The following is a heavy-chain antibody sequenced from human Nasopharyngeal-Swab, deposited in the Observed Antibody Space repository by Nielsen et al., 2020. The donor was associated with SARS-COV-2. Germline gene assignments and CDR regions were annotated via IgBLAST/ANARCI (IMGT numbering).Heavy chain of an antibody. J-gene: IGHJ5*02. CDR2: INHSGST. CDR3: ARQRRIAAAGTLS. Sequence: GSLRLSCAVYGGSFSGYYWSWIRQPPGKGLEWIGEINHSGSTNYNPSLKSRVTISVDTSKNQFSLKLSSVTAADTAVYYCARQRRIAAAGTLSWGQGTLVTVSS. CDR1: GGSFSGYY. D-gene: IGHD6-13*01. V-gene: IGHV4-34*01.